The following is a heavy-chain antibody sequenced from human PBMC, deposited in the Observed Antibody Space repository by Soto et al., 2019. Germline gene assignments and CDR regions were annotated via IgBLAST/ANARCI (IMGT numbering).Heavy chain of an antibody. V-gene: IGHV1-69*13. Sequence: SVKVSCKASGGTFSSDAISWVRQAPGQGLEWMGGIIPIFGTANYAQKFQGRVTITADESTSTAYMELSSLRSEDTAVYYCARDPLNDYGDPKGGMDVWGQGTTVTVSS. CDR1: GGTFSSDA. CDR2: IIPIFGTA. D-gene: IGHD4-17*01. J-gene: IGHJ6*02. CDR3: ARDPLNDYGDPKGGMDV.